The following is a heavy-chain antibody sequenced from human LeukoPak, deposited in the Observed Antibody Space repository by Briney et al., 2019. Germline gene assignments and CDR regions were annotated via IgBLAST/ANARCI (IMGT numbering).Heavy chain of an antibody. Sequence: SETLSLTCTVSGGSISSSSYYWGWIRQPPGKGLEWIGSIYYSGSTYYNPSLKSRVTISVDTSKNQFSLKLSSVTAADTAVYYCARQYYDILTGYSRGAFDIWGQGTMVTISS. D-gene: IGHD3-9*01. CDR2: IYYSGST. CDR3: ARQYYDILTGYSRGAFDI. J-gene: IGHJ3*02. CDR1: GGSISSSSYY. V-gene: IGHV4-39*01.